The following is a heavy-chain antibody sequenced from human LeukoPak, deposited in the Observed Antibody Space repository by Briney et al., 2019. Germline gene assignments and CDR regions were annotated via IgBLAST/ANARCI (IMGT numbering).Heavy chain of an antibody. V-gene: IGHV3-33*01. CDR2: IGYDGSNK. Sequence: GRSLRLSCAASGLTFSSYGMHWVRQAPGKGLEWVAVIGYDGSNKYYADSVKGRFTISRDNSKNTLYLQMNSLRAEDTAVYYCARDRDYYDSSGYPAFDYWGQGILVTVSS. CDR1: GLTFSSYG. CDR3: ARDRDYYDSSGYPAFDY. J-gene: IGHJ4*02. D-gene: IGHD3-22*01.